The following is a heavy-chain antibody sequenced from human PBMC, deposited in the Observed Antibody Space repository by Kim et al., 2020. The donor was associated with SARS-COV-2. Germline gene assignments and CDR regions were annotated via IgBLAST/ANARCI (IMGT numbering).Heavy chain of an antibody. CDR3: STDLRGYSCSWYHYYYYM. D-gene: IGHD6-13*01. CDR2: ISYSGST. Sequence: SGTLSLTCTVSGGTFSRYYWSWIRQPPGKGLEWIGYISYSGSTNYNPSLKSRGSISVDTSKNQFSLMLSSVTAADTAVVYCSTDLRGYSCSWYHYYYYM. CDR1: GGTFSRYY. V-gene: IGHV4-59*01. J-gene: IGHJ6*03.